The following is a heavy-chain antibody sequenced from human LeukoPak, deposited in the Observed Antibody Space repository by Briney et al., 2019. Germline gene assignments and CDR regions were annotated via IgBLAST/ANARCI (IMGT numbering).Heavy chain of an antibody. CDR3: AELGITMIGGV. CDR1: GFAFSSYS. Sequence: GGSPRLSCAASGFAFSSYSMNWVRQAPGKGLEWVSYISSSSSTIYYADSVKGRFTISRDNAKNSLYLQMNSLRAEDTAVYYCAELGITMIGGVWGKGTTVTISS. CDR2: ISSSSSTI. J-gene: IGHJ6*04. D-gene: IGHD3-10*02. V-gene: IGHV3-48*04.